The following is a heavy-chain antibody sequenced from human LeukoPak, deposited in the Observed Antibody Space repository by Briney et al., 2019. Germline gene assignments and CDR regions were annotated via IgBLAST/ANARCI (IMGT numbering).Heavy chain of an antibody. Sequence: GASVKVTCKASGGTFSSYAISWVRQAPGQGLEWMGRIIPILGIANYAQKFQGRVTITADKSTSTAYMELSSLRSEDTAVYYCAGGVVVPAAMGNWFDPWGQGTLVTVSS. CDR2: IIPILGIA. CDR3: AGGVVVPAAMGNWFDP. CDR1: GGTFSSYA. J-gene: IGHJ5*02. V-gene: IGHV1-69*04. D-gene: IGHD2-2*01.